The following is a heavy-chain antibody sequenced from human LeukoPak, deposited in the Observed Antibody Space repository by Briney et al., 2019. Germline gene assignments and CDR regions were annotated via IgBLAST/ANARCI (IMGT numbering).Heavy chain of an antibody. J-gene: IGHJ3*02. V-gene: IGHV4-59*02. Sequence: SETLSLTCTVSGDSVRSFHWSWIRQPPGKGLEWIGHMYYSGSTNYNPSLKSRVSMSVDTSKNQFSLRLSSVTAADTAVYYCARGSSGWYGDAFDIWGQGTMVTVSS. D-gene: IGHD6-19*01. CDR3: ARGSSGWYGDAFDI. CDR1: GDSVRSFH. CDR2: MYYSGST.